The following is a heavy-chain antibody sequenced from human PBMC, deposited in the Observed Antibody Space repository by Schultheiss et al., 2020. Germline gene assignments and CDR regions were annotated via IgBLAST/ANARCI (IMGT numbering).Heavy chain of an antibody. V-gene: IGHV4-39*07. D-gene: IGHD3-22*01. J-gene: IGHJ3*02. CDR2: IYTSGST. CDR1: GGSISSSSYY. CDR3: ARERTEYPDYYDSSGYHDAFDI. Sequence: SQTLSLTCTVSGGSISSSSYYWGWIRQPPGKGLEWIGRIYTSGSTNYNPSLKSRVTMSVDTSKNQFSLKLSSVTAADTAVYYCARERTEYPDYYDSSGYHDAFDIWGQGTMVTVSS.